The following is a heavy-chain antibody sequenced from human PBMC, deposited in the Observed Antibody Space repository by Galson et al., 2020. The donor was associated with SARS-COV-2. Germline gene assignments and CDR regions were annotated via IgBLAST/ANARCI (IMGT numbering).Heavy chain of an antibody. J-gene: IGHJ2*01. CDR3: AGGGWSSSWYRYWFFDL. D-gene: IGHD6-13*01. CDR2: ISSSGSTI. CDR1: GFTFSDNN. Sequence: GGSLRLSCAASGFTFSDNNISWIRPAPAKGLERVSYISSSGSTIYYADSVKDRFTITRDNAKNSLYLQMNRVRAEETAVYYCAGGGWSSSWYRYWFFDLWGRGTLVTVSS. V-gene: IGHV3-11*01.